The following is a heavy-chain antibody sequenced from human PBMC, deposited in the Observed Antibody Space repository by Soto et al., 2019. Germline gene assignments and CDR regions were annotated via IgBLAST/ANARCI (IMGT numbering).Heavy chain of an antibody. CDR2: IIPTFGTG. CDR3: ARLDGSLVRGGRSSPYAMDF. V-gene: IGHV1-69*01. J-gene: IGHJ6*02. Sequence: QVLLVQSGPEVKKPGSSVKVSCTASGGTFNNYAINWVRQAPGKGLEWMGGIIPTFGTGNHAQKFQGRVTTTAGAYTSTAYIVLNSLGSEDPAIYFCARLDGSLVRGGRSSPYAMDFWGQGTTVIVPS. CDR1: GGTFNNYA. D-gene: IGHD3-10*01.